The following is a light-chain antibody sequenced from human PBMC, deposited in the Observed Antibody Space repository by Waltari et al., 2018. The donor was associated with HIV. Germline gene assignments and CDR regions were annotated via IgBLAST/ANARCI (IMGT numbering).Light chain of an antibody. V-gene: IGLV1-47*01. CDR3: VAWDDSLRGVL. CDR2: RND. Sequence: SVLTPPPSASGTPGQRVTISCSGSTSTIGRNYVFWYQHLPGTAPKLLIHRNDQRPSGVPDRFSASTSGTSASLAISGLRSEDEADYYCVAWDDSLRGVLFGGGTKVAVL. J-gene: IGLJ2*01. CDR1: TSTIGRNY.